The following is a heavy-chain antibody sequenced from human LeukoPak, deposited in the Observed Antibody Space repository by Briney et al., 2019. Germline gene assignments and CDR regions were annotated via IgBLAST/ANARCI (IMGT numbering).Heavy chain of an antibody. D-gene: IGHD3-9*01. Sequence: GASVKVSCKASGYTFTSYGISWVRQAPGQGLEWMGWISAYNGNTNYAQKLQGRVTMTTDTSTSTAYMELRSLRSDDTAVYYCARRRYYDILTGYDYYYYGMDVWGQGTTVTVSS. J-gene: IGHJ6*02. CDR1: GYTFTSYG. CDR2: ISAYNGNT. V-gene: IGHV1-18*01. CDR3: ARRRYYDILTGYDYYYYGMDV.